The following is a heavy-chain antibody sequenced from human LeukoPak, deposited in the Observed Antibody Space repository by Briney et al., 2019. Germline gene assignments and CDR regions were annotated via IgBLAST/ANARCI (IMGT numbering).Heavy chain of an antibody. CDR2: IYYSGST. D-gene: IGHD4-23*01. J-gene: IGHJ4*02. Sequence: SETLSLTCTVSGGSISSYYWSWIRQPPGKGLEWIGYIYYSGSTNYNPSLKSRVTISVDTSKNQFSLKLSSVTAADTAVYYCARDNRYGGNFGVVDYWGQGTLVTVFS. V-gene: IGHV4-59*01. CDR3: ARDNRYGGNFGVVDY. CDR1: GGSISSYY.